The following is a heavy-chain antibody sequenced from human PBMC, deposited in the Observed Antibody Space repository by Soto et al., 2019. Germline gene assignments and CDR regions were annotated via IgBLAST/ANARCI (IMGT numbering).Heavy chain of an antibody. CDR2: IIPIFGTA. Sequence: QVQLVQSGAEVKKPGSSVKVSCKASGGTFSSYAISWVRQAPGQGLEWMGGIIPIFGTANYAQKFQGRVTITADKSTSTAYMELSSLRSEDTAVYYCARDSYSSGRPINNWFDPWGQGTLVTVSS. D-gene: IGHD6-19*01. V-gene: IGHV1-69*06. CDR1: GGTFSSYA. CDR3: ARDSYSSGRPINNWFDP. J-gene: IGHJ5*02.